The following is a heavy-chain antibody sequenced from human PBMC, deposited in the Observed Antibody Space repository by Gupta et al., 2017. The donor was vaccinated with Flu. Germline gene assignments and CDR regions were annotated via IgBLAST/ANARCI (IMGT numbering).Heavy chain of an antibody. V-gene: IGHV3-30*18. J-gene: IGHJ4*02. Sequence: QVQLVESGGGVVQPGRSLRLSCAASGFTSSNYGMHWVRQAPGKGLEWVAALSSDGINTYYADSVKGRFTISRDNSGNTVSLQMSSLRAEDTAVYYCAKDGGSSYGYTLDFWGQGTLVTVSS. CDR2: LSSDGINT. CDR3: AKDGGSSYGYTLDF. D-gene: IGHD5-18*01. CDR1: GFTSSNYG.